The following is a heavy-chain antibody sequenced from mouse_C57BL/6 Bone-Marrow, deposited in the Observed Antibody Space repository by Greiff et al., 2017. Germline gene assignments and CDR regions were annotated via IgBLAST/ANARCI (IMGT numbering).Heavy chain of an antibody. CDR3: ARRLRPYFDY. J-gene: IGHJ2*01. D-gene: IGHD2-4*01. Sequence: QVQLKQPGAELVKPGASVKMSCKASGYTFTRYWITWVKQRPGQGLEWIGDIYPGSGSTNYNEKFKSKATLTVDTSSSTAYMQLSSLTSEDSAVYYCARRLRPYFDYGGQGTTLTVSS. CDR2: IYPGSGST. CDR1: GYTFTRYW. V-gene: IGHV1-55*01.